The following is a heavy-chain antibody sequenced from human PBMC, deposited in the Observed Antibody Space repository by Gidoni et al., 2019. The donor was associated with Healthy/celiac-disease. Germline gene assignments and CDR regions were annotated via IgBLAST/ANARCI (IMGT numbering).Heavy chain of an antibody. CDR1: GGSFSGYY. Sequence: QVQLQQWGAGLLKPSETLSLTCAVYGGSFSGYYWSWIRQPPGKGLEWIGEINHSGSTNYNPSLKSRVTISVDTSKNQFSLKLSSVTAADTAVYYCANTVTTPAEYFQHWGQGTLVTVSS. J-gene: IGHJ1*01. CDR2: INHSGST. D-gene: IGHD4-17*01. V-gene: IGHV4-34*01. CDR3: ANTVTTPAEYFQH.